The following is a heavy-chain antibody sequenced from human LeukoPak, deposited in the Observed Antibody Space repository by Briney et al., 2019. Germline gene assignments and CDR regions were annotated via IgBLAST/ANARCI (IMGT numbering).Heavy chain of an antibody. J-gene: IGHJ6*02. CDR2: ITGGGGDT. D-gene: IGHD4-17*01. Sequence: GGSLRLSCAASGFTFSNAWMSWVRQAPGKWLEWVSAITGGGGDTFYADSVKGRLIVSRDNSKSTLYLQMNSLRIEDTAVYYCAREEAVNSYGDYDAYYYYGMDVWGQGTTVTVSS. V-gene: IGHV3-23*01. CDR1: GFTFSNAW. CDR3: AREEAVNSYGDYDAYYYYGMDV.